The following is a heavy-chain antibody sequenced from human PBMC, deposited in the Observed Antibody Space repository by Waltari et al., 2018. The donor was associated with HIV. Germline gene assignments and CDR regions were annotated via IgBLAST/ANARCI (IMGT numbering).Heavy chain of an antibody. V-gene: IGHV3-30*02. CDR2: IRYDGSQE. CDR1: GFNLKIYD. D-gene: IGHD1-26*01. J-gene: IGHJ3*01. CDR3: AKDGAPGRDAVFDI. Sequence: QVHVVESGGGVVQPGGSLRLSCTASGFNLKIYDIHWVRQAPGRGLEWVAGIRYDGSQEYYGDSVKGQFIISRDNSKNTIFLEMTTLRQEDTAKYRCAKDGAPGRDAVFDIWGQGTMVTVS.